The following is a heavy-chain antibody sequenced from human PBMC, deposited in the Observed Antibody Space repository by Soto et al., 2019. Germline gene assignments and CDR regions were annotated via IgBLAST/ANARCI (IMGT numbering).Heavy chain of an antibody. CDR2: ISGSGRYT. J-gene: IGHJ3*02. CDR3: AKGGYYSLFDI. Sequence: PGGSLRLSCAASGFTFNSCLMSWVRQAPGKGLEWVSLISGSGRYTDYADSVKGRFTISRDNSNNTLSLQMHILRVEDTAVYFCAKGGYYSLFDIWGQGTMVTVSS. V-gene: IGHV3-23*01. D-gene: IGHD3-16*01. CDR1: GFTFNSCL.